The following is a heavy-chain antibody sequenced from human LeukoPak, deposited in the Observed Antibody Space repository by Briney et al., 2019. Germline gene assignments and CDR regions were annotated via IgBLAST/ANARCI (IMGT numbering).Heavy chain of an antibody. Sequence: PGGSLRLSCAASGFIFSSYAMHWVRRAPGKGLEWVAVISFDGSNKYYADSVKGRFTISRDNSKNTLYLQMNSLRAEDTAVYFCARPGLRYYYYYYMDVWGKGTTVTVSS. J-gene: IGHJ6*03. CDR1: GFIFSSYA. V-gene: IGHV3-30*04. D-gene: IGHD4-17*01. CDR2: ISFDGSNK. CDR3: ARPGLRYYYYYYMDV.